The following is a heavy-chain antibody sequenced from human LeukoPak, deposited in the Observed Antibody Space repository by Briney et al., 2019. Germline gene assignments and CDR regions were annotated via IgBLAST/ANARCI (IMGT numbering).Heavy chain of an antibody. CDR1: GGTFSSYA. Sequence: ASVKVSCKASGGTFSSYAISWVRQAPGQGLEWMGGIIPIFGTANYAQKFQGRVTITTDESTSTAYIELSSLRSEHTAVYYCARVGAAAGPGAFDIWGQGTMVTVSS. D-gene: IGHD6-13*01. J-gene: IGHJ3*02. V-gene: IGHV1-69*05. CDR3: ARVGAAAGPGAFDI. CDR2: IIPIFGTA.